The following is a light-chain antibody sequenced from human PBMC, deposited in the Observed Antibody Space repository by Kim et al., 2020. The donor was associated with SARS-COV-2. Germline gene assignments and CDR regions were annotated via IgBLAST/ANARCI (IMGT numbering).Light chain of an antibody. CDR2: EAS. CDR1: QSVSSS. J-gene: IGKJ5*01. Sequence: EIVLTQSPATLSLSPGERATLSCRASQSVSSSLGWYQQKPGQAPRLLIYEASNRATGIPARFSGSGSGTDFTLTISSLEPEDFAVYYCQQRSNWPPITFGQGTRLEIK. V-gene: IGKV3-11*01. CDR3: QQRSNWPPIT.